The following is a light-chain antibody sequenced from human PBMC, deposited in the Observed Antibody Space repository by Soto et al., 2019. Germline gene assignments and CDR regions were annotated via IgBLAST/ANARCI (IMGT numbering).Light chain of an antibody. CDR3: QNRGTGIL. Sequence: QPVLTQSPSASASLGASVKLTCTLSSGHSSYAIAWHQQQPEKGPRYLMKLHSDGSHSTGDGIPDRFSGSSSGAERYLTIPSLQSEDEADYYCQNRGTGILFGGGTKVTVL. CDR2: LHSDGSH. CDR1: SGHSSYA. V-gene: IGLV4-69*01. J-gene: IGLJ2*01.